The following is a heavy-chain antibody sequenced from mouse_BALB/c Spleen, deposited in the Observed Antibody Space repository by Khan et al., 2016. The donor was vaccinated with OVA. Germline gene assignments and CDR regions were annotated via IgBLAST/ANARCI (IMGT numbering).Heavy chain of an antibody. Sequence: VQLKQSGAEFVQPGASVKLSCTASGFNIKDTYMHWINQRPQQGLVWIGRIDPANGDVKYDPRFQDKATIATDASSNTAYLQLSSLTSEDTAVXYCTRGAYNGLFAYWGQGTLVTVSA. V-gene: IGHV14-3*02. CDR2: IDPANGDV. D-gene: IGHD2-10*01. CDR3: TRGAYNGLFAY. J-gene: IGHJ3*01. CDR1: GFNIKDTY.